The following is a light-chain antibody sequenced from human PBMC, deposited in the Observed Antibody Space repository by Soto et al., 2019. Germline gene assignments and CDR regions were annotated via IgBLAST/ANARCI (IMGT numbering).Light chain of an antibody. J-gene: IGLJ1*01. CDR3: TSYTSSYTYV. CDR2: DVT. Sequence: QSVLTQPASVSGSPGQSITISCTGTSSDIGSYNYVSWYQQHPGKAPKLMIYDVTNRPSGVSNLFSGSKSGNTASLTISGLQAEDEADYYCTSYTSSYTYVFGTGTKVTVL. V-gene: IGLV2-14*03. CDR1: SSDIGSYNY.